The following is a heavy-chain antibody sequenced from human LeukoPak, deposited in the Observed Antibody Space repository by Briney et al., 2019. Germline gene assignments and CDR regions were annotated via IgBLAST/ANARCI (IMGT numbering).Heavy chain of an antibody. Sequence: SETLSLTCTVAGGSISSYYWSWIRQPPGKGLEYIGFIYYSGTTKYNPSLKSRATISVDTSKNQFSLKLTSVTAADMAVYYCARGRYYYDSSGYYYDNWFDPWGQGTLVTVSS. D-gene: IGHD3-22*01. V-gene: IGHV4-59*01. CDR3: ARGRYYYDSSGYYYDNWFDP. J-gene: IGHJ5*02. CDR1: GGSISSYY. CDR2: IYYSGTT.